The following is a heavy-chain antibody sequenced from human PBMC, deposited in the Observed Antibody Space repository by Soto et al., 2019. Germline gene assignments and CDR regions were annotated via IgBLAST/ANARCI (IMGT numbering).Heavy chain of an antibody. J-gene: IGHJ4*02. CDR1: GFTFSSYW. CDR2: IRQDGSEK. D-gene: IGHD3-3*01. Sequence: GGSLRLSCAASGFTFSSYWMSWVRQAPGKGLEWVANIRQDGSEKYYVDSVKGRFTISRDNAKNSLYLQMNSLRAEDTAVYYCARDWTYPTPYYDFWIGYDAIDYWVQGTLVTVSS. CDR3: ARDWTYPTPYYDFWIGYDAIDY. V-gene: IGHV3-7*03.